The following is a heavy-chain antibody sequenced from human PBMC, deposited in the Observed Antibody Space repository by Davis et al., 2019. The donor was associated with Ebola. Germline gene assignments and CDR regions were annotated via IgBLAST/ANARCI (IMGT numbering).Heavy chain of an antibody. CDR2: IYPGDSDT. CDR1: GYSFTSYW. Sequence: PGGSLRLSCKGSGYSFTSYWIGWVRQMPGKGLEWMGIIYPGDSDTRYSPSFQGQVTISADKSISTAYLQWSSLKASDTAMYYCASRRSVVPDAFDIWGQGTMVTVSS. CDR3: ASRRSVVPDAFDI. V-gene: IGHV5-51*01. J-gene: IGHJ3*02. D-gene: IGHD4-23*01.